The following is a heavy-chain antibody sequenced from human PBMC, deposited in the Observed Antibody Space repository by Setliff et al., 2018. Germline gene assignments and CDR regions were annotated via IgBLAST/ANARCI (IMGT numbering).Heavy chain of an antibody. J-gene: IGHJ4*02. CDR2: IAPYTGKT. CDR1: GYSFTDYY. V-gene: IGHV1-18*04. D-gene: IGHD3-3*01. CDR3: ARAPRLEWILPTFDY. Sequence: ASVKVSCKPSGYSFTDYYIHWVRQAPGQGLEWMGWIAPYTGKTDYAQNFQGRVTMTTDTSTSTAYMELRSLTSDDTAIYYCARAPRLEWILPTFDYWGQGTPVTVSS.